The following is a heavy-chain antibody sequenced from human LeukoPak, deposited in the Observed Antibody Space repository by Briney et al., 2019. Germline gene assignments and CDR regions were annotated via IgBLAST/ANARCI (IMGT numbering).Heavy chain of an antibody. CDR1: GFTFSDYY. CDR2: ISSST. J-gene: IGHJ4*02. Sequence: GGSLRLSCAASGFTFSDYYMSWMRQAPGKGLEWVSYISSSTNYADSVKGRFTISRDNAKNSLFLQMNSLRGEDTAVYYCARDEDAYNYDWGQGTLVTVSS. V-gene: IGHV3-11*05. D-gene: IGHD5-24*01. CDR3: ARDEDAYNYD.